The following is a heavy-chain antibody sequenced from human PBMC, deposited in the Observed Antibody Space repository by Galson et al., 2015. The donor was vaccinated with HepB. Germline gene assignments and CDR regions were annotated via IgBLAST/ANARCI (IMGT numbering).Heavy chain of an antibody. D-gene: IGHD2-2*01. V-gene: IGHV3-11*06. Sequence: SLRLSCAASGFTFSDYYMSWIRQAPGKGLEWVSYISSSSSYTNYADSVKGRFTISRDNAKNSLYLQMNSLRAEDTAVYYCARVRDCSSTSCYGSGAFDIWGQGTMVTVSS. CDR3: ARVRDCSSTSCYGSGAFDI. CDR1: GFTFSDYY. CDR2: ISSSSSYT. J-gene: IGHJ3*02.